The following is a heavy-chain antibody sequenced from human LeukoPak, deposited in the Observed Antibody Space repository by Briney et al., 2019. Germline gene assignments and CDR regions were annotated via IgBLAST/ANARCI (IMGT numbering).Heavy chain of an antibody. CDR1: GYSFTSYW. Sequence: GESLKISCKGSGYSFTSYWIGWVRQMPGKGLEWMGIIYPGDSDTRYSPSLQAQVTISADKSISTAYLQWSSLKASDTAMYYCARGSSIAAAGELNWFDPWGQGTLVTVSS. V-gene: IGHV5-51*01. J-gene: IGHJ5*02. D-gene: IGHD6-13*01. CDR2: IYPGDSDT. CDR3: ARGSSIAAAGELNWFDP.